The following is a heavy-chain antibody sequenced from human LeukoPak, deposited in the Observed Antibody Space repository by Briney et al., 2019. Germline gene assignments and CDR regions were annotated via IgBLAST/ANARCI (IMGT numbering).Heavy chain of an antibody. CDR1: GFTFSNYA. V-gene: IGHV3-23*01. J-gene: IGHJ4*02. CDR2: ISASGDST. D-gene: IGHD4-11*01. CDR3: ARGASNIDY. Sequence: GGSLRLSCAASGFTFSNYAMNWVRQAPGKGLEWVSTISASGDSTFYPGSVKGRFTISRDNSKNTLYLQMNGLRAEDTAVYYCARGASNIDYWGQGTLVTVSS.